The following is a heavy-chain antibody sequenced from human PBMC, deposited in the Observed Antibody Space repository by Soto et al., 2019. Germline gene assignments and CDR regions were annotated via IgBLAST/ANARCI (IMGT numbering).Heavy chain of an antibody. CDR2: INPNSGDT. Sequence: ASVKVSCKASGYTFTGYYVHWVRQAPGQGLEWMGWINPNSGDTYLAQRFQGRVTMSRDTSIGTAYMELRGLTSDDTAEYYCAKGGAIVAAGTRVYLYNAMDVWGQGTRVTVSS. CDR1: GYTFTGYY. J-gene: IGHJ6*02. V-gene: IGHV1-2*02. CDR3: AKGGAIVAAGTRVYLYNAMDV. D-gene: IGHD1-26*01.